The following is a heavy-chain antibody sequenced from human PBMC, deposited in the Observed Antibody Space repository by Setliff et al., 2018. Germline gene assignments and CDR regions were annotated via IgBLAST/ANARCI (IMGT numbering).Heavy chain of an antibody. Sequence: SETLSLTCTVSGGSVSNSGFFWGWLRQAPGKGLEWIGNIYDSGSSNYNASLKSRLIITRDTSKNQISLKLSPVTAADTAFYYCARHPDGRIVPFDYWGQGILVTVSS. J-gene: IGHJ4*02. V-gene: IGHV4-39*01. CDR2: IYDSGSS. CDR1: GGSVSNSGFF. D-gene: IGHD1-26*01. CDR3: ARHPDGRIVPFDY.